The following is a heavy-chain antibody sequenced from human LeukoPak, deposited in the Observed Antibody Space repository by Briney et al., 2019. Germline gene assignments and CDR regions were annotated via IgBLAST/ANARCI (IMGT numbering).Heavy chain of an antibody. J-gene: IGHJ4*02. CDR2: IYHSGST. CDR3: AREIGGIYYFDY. D-gene: IGHD2/OR15-2a*01. V-gene: IGHV4-38-2*02. CDR1: GYSISSGYY. Sequence: SKTLSLTCTVSGYSISSGYYWGWIRPPPGKGLEWIESIYHSGSTYYNPSLKSRVTISVDTSKNQFSLKLSSVTAADTAVYYCAREIGGIYYFDYWGQGTLVTVSS.